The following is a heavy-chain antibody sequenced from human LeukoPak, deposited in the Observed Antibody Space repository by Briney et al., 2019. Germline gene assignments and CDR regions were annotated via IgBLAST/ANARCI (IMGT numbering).Heavy chain of an antibody. J-gene: IGHJ4*02. D-gene: IGHD5-18*01. CDR1: GFTFTGYS. V-gene: IGHV3-23*01. CDR2: LGRTGEYK. Sequence: GGSLRLSCAASGFTFTGYSMSWVRQAPGKGLEWVAGLGRTGEYKYYADSVKGRFTISRDNSKNTLYLQMNSLRAEDTAVYYCAKDSQLWQPYYFDYWGQGTLVTVSS. CDR3: AKDSQLWQPYYFDY.